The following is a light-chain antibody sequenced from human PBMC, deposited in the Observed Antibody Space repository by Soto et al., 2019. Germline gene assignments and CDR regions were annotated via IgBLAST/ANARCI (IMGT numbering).Light chain of an antibody. CDR3: LLSYSGAHVV. CDR1: TGAVTSGHY. J-gene: IGLJ2*01. Sequence: QAVVTQEPSLTVSPGGTVTLTCGSSTGAVTSGHYPYWFQQKPGQAPRTLIYDTSNKHSWTPARFSGSLLGGKAALTLSGAQPEDEPEYYCLLSYSGAHVVFGGGTKGNVL. CDR2: DTS. V-gene: IGLV7-46*01.